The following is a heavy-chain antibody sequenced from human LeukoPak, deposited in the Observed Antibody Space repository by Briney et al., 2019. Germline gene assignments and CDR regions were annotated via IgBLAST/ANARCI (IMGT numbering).Heavy chain of an antibody. Sequence: PSETLSLTCTVSGGSISSRSYYWGWLRQPPGKGLEWIASIFYSGSTYHNLSLKSRVTISVDTSKSQFSLKLSSVTAADTAVYFCARHPLKAYVSDWFDPWGQGTLVTVSS. V-gene: IGHV4-39*01. CDR2: IFYSGST. D-gene: IGHD3-10*02. CDR1: GGSISSRSYY. CDR3: ARHPLKAYVSDWFDP. J-gene: IGHJ5*02.